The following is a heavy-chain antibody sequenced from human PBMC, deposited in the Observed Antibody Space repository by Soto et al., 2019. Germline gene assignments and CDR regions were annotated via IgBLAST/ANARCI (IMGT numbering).Heavy chain of an antibody. CDR1: GDPITSYF. Sequence: SETLSLTCNVSGDPITSYFWTWIRQPAGKGLEWIGHVFPGGPTSHNSSLKSRVSMSIDTSKNQFSLTLTSVTAADTAVYYCARTLSGFTYGSRQFYFDYWGQGALVTVSS. CDR3: ARTLSGFTYGSRQFYFDY. CDR2: VFPGGPT. D-gene: IGHD3-10*01. V-gene: IGHV4-4*07. J-gene: IGHJ4*02.